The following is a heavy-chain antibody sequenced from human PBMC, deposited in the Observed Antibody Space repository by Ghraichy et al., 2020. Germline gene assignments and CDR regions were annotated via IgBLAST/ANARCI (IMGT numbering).Heavy chain of an antibody. Sequence: LRLSCTVSGGSISSGDYYWSWIRQPPGKGLEWIGYIYYSGSTYYNPSLKSRVTISVDTSKNQFSLKLSSVTAADTAVYYCARGAYYYGSGSYFWFDYWGQGTLVTVSS. CDR2: IYYSGST. CDR1: GGSISSGDYY. J-gene: IGHJ4*02. CDR3: ARGAYYYGSGSYFWFDY. V-gene: IGHV4-30-4*01. D-gene: IGHD3-10*01.